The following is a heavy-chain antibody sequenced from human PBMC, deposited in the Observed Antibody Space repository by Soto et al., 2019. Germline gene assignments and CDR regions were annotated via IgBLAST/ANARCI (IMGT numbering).Heavy chain of an antibody. CDR3: ARRIVYSRKTFDY. V-gene: IGHV4-34*01. D-gene: IGHD6-13*01. CDR2: INHSGST. Sequence: SETLSLTCAVYGGSFSCYYLSWIRQPPGKGLEWIGEINHSGSTNYNPSLKSRVTISVDTSKNQSSLKLSSVTAADTAVYYCARRIVYSRKTFDYWGQGTLVTVSS. CDR1: GGSFSCYY. J-gene: IGHJ4*02.